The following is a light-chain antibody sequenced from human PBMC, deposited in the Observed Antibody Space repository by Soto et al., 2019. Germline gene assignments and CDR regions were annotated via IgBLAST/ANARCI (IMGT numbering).Light chain of an antibody. CDR2: GAS. V-gene: IGKV3-20*01. J-gene: IGKJ1*01. Sequence: EIVLTQSPGTLSLSPGERATLSCRASQSVSSSYLAWYQQKPGQAPRHLIYGASSRATAIPNRFSGSGSETDFTLTISRLEPEDFAVYYCQQYGSSSWTFGQGTKVEIK. CDR3: QQYGSSSWT. CDR1: QSVSSSY.